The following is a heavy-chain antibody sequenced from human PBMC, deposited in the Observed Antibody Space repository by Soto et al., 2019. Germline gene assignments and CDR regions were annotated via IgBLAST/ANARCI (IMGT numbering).Heavy chain of an antibody. J-gene: IGHJ4*02. Sequence: PSETLSLTCTVSGGSISSYYWSWIRQSPGKGLEWIGYIYHRGTTNYNPSLKSRVTISLDTSKNQFSLKLSSVTAADTAVYYCARRYGSCFDYWGQGTLVTVSS. CDR1: GGSISSYY. CDR2: IYHRGTT. CDR3: ARRYGSCFDY. D-gene: IGHD5-18*01. V-gene: IGHV4-59*08.